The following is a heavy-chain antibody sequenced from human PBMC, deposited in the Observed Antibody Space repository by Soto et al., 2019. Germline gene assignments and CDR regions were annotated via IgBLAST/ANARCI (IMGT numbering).Heavy chain of an antibody. CDR2: ISGSGGTT. J-gene: IGHJ4*02. CDR1: GLNSGVNLGAYG. D-gene: IGHD1-20*01. V-gene: IGHV3-23*01. Sequence: EVQLLESGGDLVQPGASLRLSCAASGLNSGVNLGAYGMFWVRQAPGKGLEWVSTISGSGGTTVYADSVRGRFIVSRDNSKNTLYLQMNSLRADDTAVYYCARANRGYNWDGVDCWGLGSLVTVSS. CDR3: ARANRGYNWDGVDC.